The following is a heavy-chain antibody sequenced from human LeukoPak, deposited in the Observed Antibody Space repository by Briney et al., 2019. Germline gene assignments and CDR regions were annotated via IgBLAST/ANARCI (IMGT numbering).Heavy chain of an antibody. V-gene: IGHV3-48*03. CDR2: IGRSGSTI. Sequence: PGGSLRLSCAASGFTFSTYDMNWVRQAPGKGLEWVSYIGRSGSTIYYADSVKGRFTIPRDNAKNSLYLQMNSLRGEDTAVYYCARDSPMTTVTTIDFWGQGTLVTVSS. CDR1: GFTFSTYD. CDR3: ARDSPMTTVTTIDF. D-gene: IGHD4-17*01. J-gene: IGHJ4*02.